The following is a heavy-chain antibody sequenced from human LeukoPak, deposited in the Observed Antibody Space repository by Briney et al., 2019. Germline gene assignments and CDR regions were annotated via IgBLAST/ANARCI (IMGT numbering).Heavy chain of an antibody. V-gene: IGHV3-74*01. CDR3: TTGVGAAGTNY. CDR2: INSDGSST. J-gene: IGHJ4*02. CDR1: GFTFSTYW. D-gene: IGHD6-13*01. Sequence: GGSLRLSCAASGFTFSTYWMHWVRQAPGKGLVWVSRINSDGSSTSYADSVKDRFTISRDNAKNTLYLQMNGLKTEDTAVYFCTTGVGAAGTNYWGQGTLVTVSS.